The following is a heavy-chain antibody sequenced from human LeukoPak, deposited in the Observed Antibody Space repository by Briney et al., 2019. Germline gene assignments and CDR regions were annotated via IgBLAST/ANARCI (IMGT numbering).Heavy chain of an antibody. V-gene: IGHV3-66*01. CDR2: IYTDEST. CDR3: AKNGPGLDYFDY. Sequence: GGSLSLSCAASGFTVSSNYMTWVRQAPGKGLEWVSVIYTDESTNYADSVKGRFTISRDNSKNTLHLQMNSLRAEDTAVYYCAKNGPGLDYFDYWGQGTLVTVSS. D-gene: IGHD3-10*01. J-gene: IGHJ4*02. CDR1: GFTVSSNY.